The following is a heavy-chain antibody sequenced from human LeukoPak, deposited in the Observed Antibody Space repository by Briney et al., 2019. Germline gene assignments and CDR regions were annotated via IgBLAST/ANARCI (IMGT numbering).Heavy chain of an antibody. V-gene: IGHV3-23*01. Sequence: GGSLRLSCAASGFTFSGYIVTWVRQAPGKGLEWVSSISGSGTTTYFADSVKGRFTISRDNSKNTLYLQMSSLRAEDTAIYYCAKDSTVSGSYYGMDIWGQGTTVTVSS. J-gene: IGHJ6*02. CDR2: ISGSGTTT. CDR3: AKDSTVSGSYYGMDI. CDR1: GFTFSGYI. D-gene: IGHD3-22*01.